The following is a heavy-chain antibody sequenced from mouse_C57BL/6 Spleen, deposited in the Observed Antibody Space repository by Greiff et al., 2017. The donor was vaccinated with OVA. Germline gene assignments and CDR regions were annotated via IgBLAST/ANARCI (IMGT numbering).Heavy chain of an antibody. CDR1: GFNIKNTY. D-gene: IGHD2-4*01. Sequence: EVQLQQSVAELVRPGTSVKLSCTASGFNIKNTYMHWVKQRPEQGLEWIGRIDPEDGETKYAPKFQGKATITADTSSNTAYLQLSSLTSEDTAVYYCARSDYYDYGAMDYWGQGTSVTVSS. V-gene: IGHV14-2*01. J-gene: IGHJ4*01. CDR3: ARSDYYDYGAMDY. CDR2: IDPEDGET.